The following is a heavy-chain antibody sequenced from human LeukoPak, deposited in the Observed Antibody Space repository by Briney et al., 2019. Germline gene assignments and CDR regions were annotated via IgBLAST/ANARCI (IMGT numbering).Heavy chain of an antibody. V-gene: IGHV3-23*01. Sequence: GGSLRLSCAASGFTFTSYAMSWVRQAPGKGLEWVSAITGSGDTTYYAASVKGRFTISRDNSKNTLYLQMSSLRAEDTAIYYCAKGREYDFPYGMDVWGQGTTVTVSS. D-gene: IGHD3-3*01. CDR1: GFTFTSYA. CDR3: AKGREYDFPYGMDV. CDR2: ITGSGDTT. J-gene: IGHJ6*02.